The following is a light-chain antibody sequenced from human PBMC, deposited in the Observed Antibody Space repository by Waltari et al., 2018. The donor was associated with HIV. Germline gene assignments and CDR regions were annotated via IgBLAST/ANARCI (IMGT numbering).Light chain of an antibody. J-gene: IGKJ1*01. Sequence: DIQMTQSPSSLSASVGDRVPINCRASQGIRNDVGWYQQKPGKAPKGLIYVAYSLESGVPSRFSGSGSGREFTLTISSLQPEDFATYFCLQYNSYPWTFGQGTKVEIK. CDR1: QGIRND. CDR3: LQYNSYPWT. CDR2: VAY. V-gene: IGKV1-17*01.